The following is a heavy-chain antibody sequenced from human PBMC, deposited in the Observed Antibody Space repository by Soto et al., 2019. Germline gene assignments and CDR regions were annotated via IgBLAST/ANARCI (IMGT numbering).Heavy chain of an antibody. D-gene: IGHD3-22*01. CDR3: AKDFSSGYYGVPYAMDV. V-gene: IGHV3-43*01. J-gene: IGHJ6*02. Sequence: PGGSLRLSCAASGFTFDDYTMHWVRQAPWKGLEWVSLISWDGGSTYYADSVKGRFTISRDNSKNSLYLQMNSLRTEDTALYYCAKDFSSGYYGVPYAMDVWGQGTTVTV. CDR1: GFTFDDYT. CDR2: ISWDGGST.